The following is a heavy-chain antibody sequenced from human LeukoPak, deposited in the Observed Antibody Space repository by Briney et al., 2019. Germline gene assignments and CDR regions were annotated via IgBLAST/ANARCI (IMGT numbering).Heavy chain of an antibody. J-gene: IGHJ4*02. CDR1: GGSISSGGYY. Sequence: SETLSLTCTVSGGSISSGGYYWSWIRQPPGKGLEWIGYIYYSGSTNYNPSLKSRVTISVDTSKNQFSLKLSSVTAADTAVYYCARDNGREATTFDYWGQGTLVTVSS. CDR3: ARDNGREATTFDY. D-gene: IGHD5-12*01. V-gene: IGHV4-61*08. CDR2: IYYSGST.